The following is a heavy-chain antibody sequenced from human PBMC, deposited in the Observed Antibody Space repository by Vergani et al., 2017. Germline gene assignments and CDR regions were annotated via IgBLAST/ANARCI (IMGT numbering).Heavy chain of an antibody. V-gene: IGHV3-23*01. Sequence: EVQLLESGGGLVQPGGSLRLSCAASGFTFSSYAMSWVPQAPGKGLEWVSAIRGSGDSTYYADSVKGRFTISRDNSKNTLYLQMNSLRAEDTAVYYCARERSTAMSHCWGQGTLVTVSS. J-gene: IGHJ4*02. CDR1: GFTFSSYA. CDR2: IRGSGDST. D-gene: IGHD5-18*01. CDR3: ARERSTAMSHC.